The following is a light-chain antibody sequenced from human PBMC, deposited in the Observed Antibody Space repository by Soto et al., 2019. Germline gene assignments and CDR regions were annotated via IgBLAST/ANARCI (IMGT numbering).Light chain of an antibody. CDR1: QSVSSY. Sequence: ELVLTQSPATLSLSPGERATLSCRASQSVSSYLAWYQQKPGQAPRLLIYRASTRATDIPARFSGSGSGTDFTLTISSLQSEDFAIYYCQQYNNWPITFGQGTRLEIK. CDR2: RAS. J-gene: IGKJ5*01. CDR3: QQYNNWPIT. V-gene: IGKV3-15*01.